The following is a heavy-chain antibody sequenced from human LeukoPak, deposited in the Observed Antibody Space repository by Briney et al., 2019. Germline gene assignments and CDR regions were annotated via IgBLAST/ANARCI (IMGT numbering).Heavy chain of an antibody. D-gene: IGHD3-16*01. V-gene: IGHV3-23*01. J-gene: IGHJ4*02. CDR1: GFTFSSYA. CDR2: ISGSGGST. Sequence: GGSLRLSCAASGFTFSSYAMSWVRQAPGKGMEWVSAISGSGGSTYYADSVKGRFTISRDNSRDTLYLQMNSLRAEDTAVYYCAKGYYDYVWGSYYFDYWGQGTLVTVSS. CDR3: AKGYYDYVWGSYYFDY.